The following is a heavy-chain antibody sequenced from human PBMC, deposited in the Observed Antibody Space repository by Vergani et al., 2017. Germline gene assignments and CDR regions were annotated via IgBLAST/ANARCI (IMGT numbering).Heavy chain of an antibody. CDR2: FYPGDSDT. J-gene: IGHJ3*01. CDR3: ARLRLVPYSFDF. D-gene: IGHD2-2*01. CDR1: GSIFTNYW. Sequence: EVQLVQSGTEVKKPGASLKISCKTSGSIFTNYWIGWVRQMPGRGLEWLGMFYPGDSDTRYSPSFQGQVTISADKSISTAYLHWTSLKASDTAVYYCARLRLVPYSFDFWGQGTMVTDS. V-gene: IGHV5-51*03.